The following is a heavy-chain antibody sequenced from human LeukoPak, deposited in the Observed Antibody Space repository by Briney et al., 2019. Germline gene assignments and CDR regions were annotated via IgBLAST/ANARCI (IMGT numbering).Heavy chain of an antibody. CDR1: GGTFSSYA. V-gene: IGHV1-69*04. CDR3: ARNGVATIRFYGMDV. J-gene: IGHJ6*02. Sequence: SVKVSCKASGGTFSSYAISWVRQAPGQGLERMGRIIPILGIANYAQKFQGRVTITADKSTSTAYMELSSLRSEDTAVYYCARNGVATIRFYGMDVWGQGTTVTVSS. D-gene: IGHD5-12*01. CDR2: IIPILGIA.